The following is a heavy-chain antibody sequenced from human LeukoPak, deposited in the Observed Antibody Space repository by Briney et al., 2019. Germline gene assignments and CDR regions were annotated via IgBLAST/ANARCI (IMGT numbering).Heavy chain of an antibody. V-gene: IGHV3-7*01. CDR2: IKQDGSET. CDR3: ARGRYSGYMYYFDY. Sequence: GSLRLSCAASGFTFSRYWMTWVRQAPGKGLEWVANIKQDGSETYYVDAVKGRFTISRDNAKNSLYLQLNSLRVDDTAVYFCARGRYSGYMYYFDYWGQGTLVTVSS. J-gene: IGHJ4*02. D-gene: IGHD5-12*01. CDR1: GFTFSRYW.